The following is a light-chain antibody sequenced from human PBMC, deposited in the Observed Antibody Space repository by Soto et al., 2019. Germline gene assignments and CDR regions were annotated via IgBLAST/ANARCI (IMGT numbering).Light chain of an antibody. CDR2: AAS. V-gene: IGKV1-39*01. J-gene: IGKJ1*01. CDR1: QSMSTY. CDR3: QQSYGVPRT. Sequence: DIQMTQSPSSLSASVGDRVTITCRASQSMSTYLNWYQQKPGKAPNLLIYAASSLHSGVPSRFSGSGSGTDFALTISSLQPEDFATYYCQQSYGVPRTFGQGTKVEIK.